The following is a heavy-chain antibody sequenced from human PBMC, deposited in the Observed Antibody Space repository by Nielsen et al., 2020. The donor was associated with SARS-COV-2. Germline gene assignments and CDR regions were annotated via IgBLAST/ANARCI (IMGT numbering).Heavy chain of an antibody. CDR2: INQDGSEE. V-gene: IGHV3-7*01. D-gene: IGHD3-16*01. CDR3: ARDWGRSFDV. Sequence: GESLKISCAASGFTFSSLWMSWVRQVPGKGLQWVADINQDGSEEVYVDSVKGRFTISRYNAKNSLYLQMDSLRVEDTAVYHCARDWGRSFDVWSQGTRVIVSS. CDR1: GFTFSSLW. J-gene: IGHJ3*01.